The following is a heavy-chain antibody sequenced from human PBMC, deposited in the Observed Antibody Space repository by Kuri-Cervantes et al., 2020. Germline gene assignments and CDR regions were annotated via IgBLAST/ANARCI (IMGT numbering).Heavy chain of an antibody. CDR3: ALNHYGSGSYYSSFDY. D-gene: IGHD3-10*01. CDR1: GDSVSSTSAA. J-gene: IGHJ4*02. Sequence: SQTLSLTCVISGDSVSSTSAAWNWIRQSPSRGLEWPGRTYYRSKWYSNSAVSVKSRITINPDTSKNQFSLQLNSVTPEDTAVYYCALNHYGSGSYYSSFDYWGQGILVTVSS. CDR2: TYYRSKWYS. V-gene: IGHV6-1*01.